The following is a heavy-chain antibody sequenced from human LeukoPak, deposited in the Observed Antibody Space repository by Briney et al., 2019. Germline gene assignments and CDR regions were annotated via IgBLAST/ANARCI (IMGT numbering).Heavy chain of an antibody. V-gene: IGHV1-24*01. CDR2: FDPEDGET. CDR1: GYTLTELS. J-gene: IGHJ4*02. CDR3: ATWFSAHRRFDY. Sequence: ASVKVSCKVSGYTLTELSMHWVRQAPGKGLEWMGGFDPEDGETIYAQKFQGRVTMTEDTSTDTAYMELSSLRSEDTAVYYCATWFSAHRRFDYWGQGTLVTVSS. D-gene: IGHD3-10*01.